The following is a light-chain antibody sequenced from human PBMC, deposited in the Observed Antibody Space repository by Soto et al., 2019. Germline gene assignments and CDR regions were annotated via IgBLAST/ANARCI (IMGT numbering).Light chain of an antibody. J-gene: IGLJ3*02. V-gene: IGLV1-47*02. CDR1: SSDVGGYNY. Sequence: QSVLTQPASVSGSPGQSITISCTGTSSDVGGYNYVSWYQQHPGKAPKLLIYSNNQRPSGVPDRFSGSKSGTSASLAISGLRSEDEADYYCAAWDDSLSGVFGGGTQLTVL. CDR3: AAWDDSLSGV. CDR2: SNN.